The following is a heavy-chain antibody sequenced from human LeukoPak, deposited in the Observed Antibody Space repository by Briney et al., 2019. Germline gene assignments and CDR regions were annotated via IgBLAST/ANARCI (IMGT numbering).Heavy chain of an antibody. CDR3: ARGIAADY. D-gene: IGHD2-21*01. Sequence: PSGTLSLTCAVYGGSFSGYYWSWIRQPPGKGLEWIGEINHSGSTNYNPSLKSRVTISVDTSKDQFSLKLSSVTAADTAVYYCARGIAADYWGQGTLVTVSS. CDR2: INHSGST. CDR1: GGSFSGYY. V-gene: IGHV4-34*01. J-gene: IGHJ4*02.